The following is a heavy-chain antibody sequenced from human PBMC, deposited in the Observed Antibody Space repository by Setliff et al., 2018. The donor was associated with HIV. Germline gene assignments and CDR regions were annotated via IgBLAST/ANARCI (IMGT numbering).Heavy chain of an antibody. D-gene: IGHD6-13*01. V-gene: IGHV3-7*01. CDR1: EFTFSSCW. J-gene: IGHJ4*02. Sequence: GGSMRLSCAASEFTFSSCWVTWVRQGPGKGLEWVANIKQDGSEKYYVDSVKGRFTISRDNSKNTLYVQMNSLRAEDTAVYYCARDHVSASIAAVPGYWGQGTLVTVS. CDR3: ARDHVSASIAAVPGY. CDR2: IKQDGSEK.